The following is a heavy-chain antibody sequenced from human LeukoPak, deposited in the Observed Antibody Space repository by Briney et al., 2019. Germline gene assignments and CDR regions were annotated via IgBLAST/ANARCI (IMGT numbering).Heavy chain of an antibody. CDR3: AKMAGLAYDSSGYYSYYFDY. V-gene: IGHV3-30*18. CDR1: GFTFSSYG. J-gene: IGHJ4*02. Sequence: GRSLRLSCAASGFTFSSYGMHWVRQAPGKGLEWVAVISYDGSNKYYADSVKGRFTISRDNSKNTLYLQMNSLRAEDTAVYYCAKMAGLAYDSSGYYSYYFDYWGQGTLVTVSS. D-gene: IGHD3-22*01. CDR2: ISYDGSNK.